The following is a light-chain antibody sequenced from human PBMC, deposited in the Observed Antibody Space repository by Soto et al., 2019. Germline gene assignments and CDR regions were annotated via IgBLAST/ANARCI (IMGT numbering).Light chain of an antibody. CDR1: QRVRSRY. J-gene: IGKJ1*01. V-gene: IGKV3-20*01. CDR2: GAS. CDR3: QQYGSSPWT. Sequence: IVLTQSPGTLSLSPGEIATLSCRASQRVRSRYLAWYQQKPGQAPRLLIYGASSRATGIPDRFSGSGSGTDFTLTISRLEPEDFAVYYCQQYGSSPWTFGQGTKVEIK.